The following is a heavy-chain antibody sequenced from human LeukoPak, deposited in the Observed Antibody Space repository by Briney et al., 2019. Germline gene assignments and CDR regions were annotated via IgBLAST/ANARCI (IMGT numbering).Heavy chain of an antibody. V-gene: IGHV3-21*01. J-gene: IGHJ4*02. CDR1: GFTFSSYS. D-gene: IGHD6-13*01. CDR3: AREYPRGAAAPDY. CDR2: ISSSSSYI. Sequence: GGSLRLSCAASGFTFSSYSINWVRQAPGKGPEWVSSISSSSSYIHYADSVKGRFTISRDNAKNSLYLQMNSLRAEDTAVYHCAREYPRGAAAPDYWGQGTLVTVSS.